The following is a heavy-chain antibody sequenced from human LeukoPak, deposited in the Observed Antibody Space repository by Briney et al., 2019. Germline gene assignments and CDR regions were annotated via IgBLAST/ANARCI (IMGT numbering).Heavy chain of an antibody. D-gene: IGHD6-19*01. J-gene: IGHJ6*02. CDR2: ISYDRSNK. Sequence: GRFLRLSCAAPVFTFSSYGMHWVRQAPGKVLWWVAVISYDRSNKYYADSVKGRFTISRDNSKNTLYLQMNSMRAEDTAVYYCAKGAAVAGYYYYYGMDVWGQGTTVTVSS. CDR3: AKGAAVAGYYYYYGMDV. CDR1: VFTFSSYG. V-gene: IGHV3-30*18.